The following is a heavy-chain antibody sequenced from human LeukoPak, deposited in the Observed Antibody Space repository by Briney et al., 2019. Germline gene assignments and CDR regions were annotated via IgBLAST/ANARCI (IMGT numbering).Heavy chain of an antibody. CDR2: ISSNGGST. J-gene: IGHJ4*02. CDR3: VKDPDCSGGSCAPGYFDY. CDR1: GFTFSSYA. V-gene: IGHV3-64D*06. Sequence: GGSLRLSCSASGFTFSSYAMHWARQAPGKGLEYVSAISSNGGSTYYADSVKGRFTISRDNSKTTLYLQMSSLRAEDTAVYYCVKDPDCSGGSCAPGYFDYWGQGTLVTVSS. D-gene: IGHD2-15*01.